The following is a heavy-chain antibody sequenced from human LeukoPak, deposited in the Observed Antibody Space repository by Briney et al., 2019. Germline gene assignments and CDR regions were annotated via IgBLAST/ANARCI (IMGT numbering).Heavy chain of an antibody. D-gene: IGHD3-10*01. Sequence: GGSLRLSCAASGFTFSSYEMNWVRQAPGQGLEWVSDISANGDRTNYADSVKGRFTISRDNSKNTLYLQMNNLRVEDTAVYYCANTFSGPSGTWGQGTLVTVSS. J-gene: IGHJ5*02. CDR3: ANTFSGPSGT. CDR1: GFTFSSYE. V-gene: IGHV3-23*01. CDR2: ISANGDRT.